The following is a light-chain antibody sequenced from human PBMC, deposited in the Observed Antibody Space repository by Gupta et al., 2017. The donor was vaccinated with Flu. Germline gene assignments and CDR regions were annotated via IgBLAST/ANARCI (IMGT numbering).Light chain of an antibody. CDR2: DTS. CDR3: QQRDTWPIT. CDR1: QSVSVY. J-gene: IGKJ5*01. Sequence: EIVLTQSPVILSLSPGERATLSCTASQSVSVYLAWYQQKPDQAPRLLIYDTSNRATGIPARFSGSGSGTDFTLSISSLEPEDFAIYYCQQRDTWPITFGQGTQLEIK. V-gene: IGKV3-11*01.